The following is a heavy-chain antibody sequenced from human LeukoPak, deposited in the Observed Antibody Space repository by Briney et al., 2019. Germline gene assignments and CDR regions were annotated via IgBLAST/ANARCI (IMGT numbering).Heavy chain of an antibody. CDR1: GFTFSSYE. Sequence: GGSLRLSCAASGFTFSSYEMNWVRQAPGKGLEWVSYISSSGNARYYADSVKGRFTISRDNAKNSLYLQMNSLRAEDTAIYYCAKSSFSSGWYEPYYFDYWGQGTLVTVSS. CDR3: AKSSFSSGWYEPYYFDY. V-gene: IGHV3-48*03. D-gene: IGHD6-19*01. CDR2: ISSSGNAR. J-gene: IGHJ4*02.